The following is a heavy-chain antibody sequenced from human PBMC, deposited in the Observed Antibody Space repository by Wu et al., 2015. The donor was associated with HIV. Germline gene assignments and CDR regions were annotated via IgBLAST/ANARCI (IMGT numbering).Heavy chain of an antibody. CDR2: ISAYNGNT. CDR1: GYTFTSYG. CDR3: ARSVWFGELLYLYNWFRPR. Sequence: QVQLVQSGAEVKKPGASVKVSCKASGYTFTSYGISWVRQAPGQGLEWMGWISAYNGNTNYAQKLQGRVTMTTDTSTSTAYMELRSLRSDDTAVYYCARSVWFGELLYLYNWFRPRGAREPSVTVSS. J-gene: IGHJ5*02. V-gene: IGHV1-18*01. D-gene: IGHD3-10*01.